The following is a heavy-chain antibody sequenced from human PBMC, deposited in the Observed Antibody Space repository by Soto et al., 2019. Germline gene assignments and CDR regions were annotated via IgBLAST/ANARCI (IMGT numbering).Heavy chain of an antibody. D-gene: IGHD3-22*01. CDR2: ISAYNGTT. CDR1: GYTFTSYG. Sequence: ASVKVSCKASGYTFTSYGISWVGQAPGHGLEWMGWISAYNGTTNYAQKLKGRVTMNTDTSTSTAYMEPRSLRSDHTAVYYCARAKGYYYDSSGYYAEYWGKRTLVTVSS. CDR3: ARAKGYYYDSSGYYAEY. V-gene: IGHV1-18*01. J-gene: IGHJ4*02.